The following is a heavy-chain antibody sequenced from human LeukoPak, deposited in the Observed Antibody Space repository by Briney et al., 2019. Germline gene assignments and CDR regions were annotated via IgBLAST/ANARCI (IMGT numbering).Heavy chain of an antibody. V-gene: IGHV1-69*13. Sequence: GASVNVSCKASGGTFSSYAISWVRQAPGQGLEWMGGIIPIFGTANYAQKFQGRVTITADESTSTAYMELSSLRSEDTAVYYCARSNAPYSSSSETFYWGQGTLVTVSS. J-gene: IGHJ4*02. D-gene: IGHD6-6*01. CDR3: ARSNAPYSSSSETFY. CDR1: GGTFSSYA. CDR2: IIPIFGTA.